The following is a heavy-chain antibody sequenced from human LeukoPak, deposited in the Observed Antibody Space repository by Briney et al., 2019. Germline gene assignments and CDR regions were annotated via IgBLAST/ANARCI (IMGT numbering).Heavy chain of an antibody. CDR3: ARKGATSRGCPFPY. Sequence: SGTVPHMRSVSGGPNWIVLEWGWVRQPPGKGLEWSGEIYHSGSTNYNPSLKSRVTISVDKSKSQFSLKLTSVTAADTAVYYCARKGATSRGCPFPYWRQPRLVTVSS. V-gene: IGHV4-4*02. CDR2: IYHSGST. D-gene: IGHD6-19*01. CDR1: GGPNWIVLE. J-gene: IGHJ4*01.